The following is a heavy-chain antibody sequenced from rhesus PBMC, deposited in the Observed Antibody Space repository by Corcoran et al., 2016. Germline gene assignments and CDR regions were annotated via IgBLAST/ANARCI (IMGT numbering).Heavy chain of an antibody. Sequence: QLQLQESGPGLVKPLETLSLTCAVSGGSISSNWWSWIRQPPGKGLEWIGRISDSGGSTNYNPSLKSRVTSSRDTSKNQLSLKLISVTAAGTAVYYCARDRGNSLNVWGRGVLVTVSS. D-gene: IGHD3-9*01. V-gene: IGHV4-173*01. CDR3: ARDRGNSLNV. CDR1: GGSISSNW. CDR2: ISDSGGST. J-gene: IGHJ5-2*02.